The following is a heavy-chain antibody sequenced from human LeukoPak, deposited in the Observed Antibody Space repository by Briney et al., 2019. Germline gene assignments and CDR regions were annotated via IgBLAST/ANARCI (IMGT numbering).Heavy chain of an antibody. D-gene: IGHD6-19*01. Sequence: GGSLRLSCAASGFTFSSYAMSWVRQAPGKGLEWVSAISGSGGSTYYADSVKGRFTISRDNSKNTLYLQMNSLRAEDTAVYYCAKRADTGTSSSGWHDYWGQGTQVTVSS. CDR1: GFTFSSYA. J-gene: IGHJ4*02. CDR3: AKRADTGTSSSGWHDY. V-gene: IGHV3-23*01. CDR2: ISGSGGST.